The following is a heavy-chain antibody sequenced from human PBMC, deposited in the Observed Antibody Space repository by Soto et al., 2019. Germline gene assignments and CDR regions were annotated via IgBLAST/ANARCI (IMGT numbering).Heavy chain of an antibody. CDR2: IKKDGSEK. J-gene: IGHJ4*02. D-gene: IGHD6-25*01. Sequence: EVQLVESGGGVVQPGRSLRLSCAASGFAFSAYYMTWVRQAPGKGLEWVDNIKKDGSEKYYAGSVNGRFIISREDAKNLLFLQMNSLRVEDRAVYYCAREKRANGYFDYWGQGTPVSVSA. V-gene: IGHV3-7*01. CDR3: AREKRANGYFDY. CDR1: GFAFSAYY.